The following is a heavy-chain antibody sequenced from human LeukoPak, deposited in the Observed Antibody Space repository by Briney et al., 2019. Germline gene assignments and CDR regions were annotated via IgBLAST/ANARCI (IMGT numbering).Heavy chain of an antibody. J-gene: IGHJ4*02. Sequence: PGGSLRVSCAASGFTVSTNYMSWVRQAPGKGLEWVSVIYSGGSTYYADSVKGRFTISRDNSKNTLYLQMNSLRAEDTAVYYCARGGGGYSYGLGYWGQGTLVTASS. V-gene: IGHV3-53*01. CDR2: IYSGGST. D-gene: IGHD5-18*01. CDR1: GFTVSTNY. CDR3: ARGGGGYSYGLGY.